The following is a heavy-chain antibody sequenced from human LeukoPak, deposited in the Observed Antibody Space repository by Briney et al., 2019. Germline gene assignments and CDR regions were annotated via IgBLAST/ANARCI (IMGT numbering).Heavy chain of an antibody. CDR1: GFTFSSYS. D-gene: IGHD1-26*01. CDR3: ARDQSVGAYADAFDI. Sequence: GGSLRLSCAASGFTFSSYSMNWVRQAPGKGLEWVSSNSSSSSYIYYADSVKGRFTISRDNAKNSLYLQMNSLRAEDTAVYYCARDQSVGAYADAFDIWGQGTMVTVSS. CDR2: NSSSSSYI. V-gene: IGHV3-21*01. J-gene: IGHJ3*02.